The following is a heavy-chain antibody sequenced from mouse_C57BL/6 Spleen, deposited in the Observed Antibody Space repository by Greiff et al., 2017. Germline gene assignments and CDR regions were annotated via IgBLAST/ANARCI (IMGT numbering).Heavy chain of an antibody. J-gene: IGHJ2*01. Sequence: VQLQQSGTVLARPGASVKMSCKTSGYTFTSYWMHWVKQRPGQGLEWIGAIYPGNGDTSYNQKFKGKAKLTAVTSASTAYMELSSLTYEDSAVYYCTTDYERWLPYYLDYWGQGTTLTVSS. V-gene: IGHV1-5*01. CDR3: TTDYERWLPYYLDY. CDR2: IYPGNGDT. CDR1: GYTFTSYW. D-gene: IGHD2-3*01.